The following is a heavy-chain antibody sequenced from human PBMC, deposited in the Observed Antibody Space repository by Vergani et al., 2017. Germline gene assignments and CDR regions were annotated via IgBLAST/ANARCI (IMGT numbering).Heavy chain of an antibody. CDR3: ARGGADYGDYGESYWYFDL. CDR2: IYYSGST. CDR1: GGSISSYY. Sequence: QVQLQESGPGLVKPSQTLSLTCTVSGGSISSYYWSWIRQPPGKGREWIGYIYYSGSTNYNPSLKSRVTISVDTAKNQFSLKLSSGTAADTAVYYCARGGADYGDYGESYWYFDLWGRGTLVTVSS. J-gene: IGHJ2*01. D-gene: IGHD4-17*01. V-gene: IGHV4-59*01.